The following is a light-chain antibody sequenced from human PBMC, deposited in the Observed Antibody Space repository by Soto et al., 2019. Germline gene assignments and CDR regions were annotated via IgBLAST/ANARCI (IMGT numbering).Light chain of an antibody. CDR1: QGISSA. J-gene: IGKJ2*03. CDR3: QQYDTYYS. CDR2: DAS. V-gene: IGKV1-13*02. Sequence: AIPLTQSPSSLSAYVGDSVSITCRASQGISSALAWYQQKPGRAPKLLIYDASSLEGGVPSRFSGSRSGTDFTLTVSSLQPEDFATYYCQQYDTYYSFGQGTKVEIK.